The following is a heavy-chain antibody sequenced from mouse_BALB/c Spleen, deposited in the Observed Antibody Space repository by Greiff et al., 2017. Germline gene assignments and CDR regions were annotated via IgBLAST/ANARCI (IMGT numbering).Heavy chain of an antibody. CDR2: ISSGGSYT. CDR1: GFTFSSYG. V-gene: IGHV5-6*01. J-gene: IGHJ4*01. CDR3: ARQYDYGSSSGARVY. Sequence: EVKLMESGGDLVKPGGSLKLSCAASGFTFSSYGMSWVRQTPDKRLEWVATISSGGSYTYYPDSVKGRFTISRDNAKNTLYLQMSSLKSEDTAMYYCARQYDYGSSSGARVYGGKGTTVTVSS. D-gene: IGHD1-1*01.